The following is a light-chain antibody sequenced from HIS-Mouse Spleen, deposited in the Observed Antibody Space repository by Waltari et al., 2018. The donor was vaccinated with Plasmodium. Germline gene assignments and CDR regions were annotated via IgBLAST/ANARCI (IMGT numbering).Light chain of an antibody. CDR1: SSDVGGYNY. Sequence: QSALTQPRSVSGSPGQSVTISCTGTSSDVGGYNYVSWYQQHPGKAPKRMIYDVSKRPSGVPDRFSGSTSGNPASLTISGLQAEDEADYYCCSYAGSYTWVFGGGTKLTVL. V-gene: IGLV2-11*01. CDR2: DVS. CDR3: CSYAGSYTWV. J-gene: IGLJ3*02.